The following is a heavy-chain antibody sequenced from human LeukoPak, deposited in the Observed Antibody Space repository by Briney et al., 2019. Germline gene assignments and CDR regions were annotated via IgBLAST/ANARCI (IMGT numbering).Heavy chain of an antibody. Sequence: GGSLRLSCAASGFTFSSYSMNWVRQAPGKGLEWVSSISSSSSYIYYADSVKGRFTISRDNAKNSLYLQMNSLRAEDTAVYYCARSGKIAVAGKNDYWGQGTLVTVSS. D-gene: IGHD6-19*01. V-gene: IGHV3-21*01. CDR3: ARSGKIAVAGKNDY. CDR1: GFTFSSYS. J-gene: IGHJ4*02. CDR2: ISSSSSYI.